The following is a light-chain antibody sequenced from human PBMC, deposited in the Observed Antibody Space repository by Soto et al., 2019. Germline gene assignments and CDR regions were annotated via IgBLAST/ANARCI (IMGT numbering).Light chain of an antibody. CDR2: GAS. CDR3: QQYNDWPLT. J-gene: IGKJ4*01. Sequence: EKVMTQSPAALSVSPGERATLSRRASQSVNSNLAWYQRKPGQAPRLLLYGASTRATGIPARFSGSASGTEFTLTISSLQSEDSAVYYCQQYNDWPLTFGGGTKVDIK. V-gene: IGKV3-15*01. CDR1: QSVNSN.